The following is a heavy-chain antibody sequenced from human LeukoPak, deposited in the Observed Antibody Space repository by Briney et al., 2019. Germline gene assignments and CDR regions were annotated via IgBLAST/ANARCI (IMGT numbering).Heavy chain of an antibody. CDR3: ARDQSHSSGWFAY. Sequence: GASVKVSCKASGYTFTGYYMHWVRQAPGQGLEWMGWINPNSGGTNYAQKFQGWVTMTRDTSISTAYMELSRLRSDDTAVYYCARDQSHSSGWFAYWGQGTLVTVSS. CDR2: INPNSGGT. CDR1: GYTFTGYY. V-gene: IGHV1-2*04. J-gene: IGHJ4*02. D-gene: IGHD6-19*01.